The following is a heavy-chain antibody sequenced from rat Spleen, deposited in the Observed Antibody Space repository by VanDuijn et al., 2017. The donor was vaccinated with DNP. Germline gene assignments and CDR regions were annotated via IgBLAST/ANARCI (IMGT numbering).Heavy chain of an antibody. V-gene: IGHV3-3*01. CDR3: ASSYNNYWDWFAY. D-gene: IGHD1-10*01. J-gene: IGHJ3*01. CDR1: GYSINSDYR. CDR2: IYTSGST. Sequence: EVLLQESGPGLVKPSQSLSLTCSVTGYSINSDYRWNWIRKFPGNKLEWMGYIYTSGSTNYNPSLNSRISITRDTSKNQFFLHLNSVTAEDTATYYCASSYNNYWDWFAYWGQGTLVTVSS.